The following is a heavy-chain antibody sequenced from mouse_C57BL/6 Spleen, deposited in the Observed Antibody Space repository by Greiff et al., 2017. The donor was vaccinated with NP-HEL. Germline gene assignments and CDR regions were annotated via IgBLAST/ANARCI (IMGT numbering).Heavy chain of an antibody. J-gene: IGHJ3*01. CDR1: GYTFTDYY. D-gene: IGHD1-1*01. CDR2: IDPKNGGT. Sequence: VVEPGASVKISCKASGYTFTDYYMNWVKQSHGKNLEWIGDIDPKNGGTNYNQKFKGKATLTVDKSSSTAYMELRSLTSEDSAVYYCVRHPAYGSSQFAFWGQGTLVTVSA. V-gene: IGHV1-26*01. CDR3: VRHPAYGSSQFAF.